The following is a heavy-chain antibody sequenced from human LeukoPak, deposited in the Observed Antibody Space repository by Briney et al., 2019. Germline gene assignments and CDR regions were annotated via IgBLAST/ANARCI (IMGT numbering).Heavy chain of an antibody. J-gene: IGHJ1*01. Sequence: GGSLRLSCAASGFTFSSYAMHWVRQAPGKGLEWVAVISYDGSNKYYADSVKGRFTISRDNSKNTLYLQMNSLRAEDTAVYYRAKDRDSSSWYGYFQHWGQGTLVTVSS. D-gene: IGHD6-13*01. CDR2: ISYDGSNK. V-gene: IGHV3-30-3*01. CDR3: AKDRDSSSWYGYFQH. CDR1: GFTFSSYA.